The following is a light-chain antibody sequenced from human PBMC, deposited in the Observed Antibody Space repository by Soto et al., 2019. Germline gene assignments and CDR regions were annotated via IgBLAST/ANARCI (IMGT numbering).Light chain of an antibody. CDR1: QSVSSSY. J-gene: IGKJ2*01. V-gene: IGKV3-20*01. CDR3: QQYGSSPPYT. Sequence: EIVLTQSPGTLSLSPGERATLSCRASQSVSSSYLAWYQQKPGQAPRLLIYGASSRATGIPDRFSGSGSGTDFPLTISRLEPEDFAVYYCQQYGSSPPYTFGRGTKLEIK. CDR2: GAS.